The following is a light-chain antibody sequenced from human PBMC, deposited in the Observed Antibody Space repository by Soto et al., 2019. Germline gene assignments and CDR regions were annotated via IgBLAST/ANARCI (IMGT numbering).Light chain of an antibody. V-gene: IGKV1-5*01. Sequence: DIQMTQSPSTLSASVGDRVTITCRASQSIGTSLAWYQQKPETVPTLLIFDASNLESGVPSRFSGSGSGTEFTLTISSLQPDDCATYYCQHCNTYRFGQGTKVEIK. CDR2: DAS. CDR3: QHCNTYR. CDR1: QSIGTS. J-gene: IGKJ1*01.